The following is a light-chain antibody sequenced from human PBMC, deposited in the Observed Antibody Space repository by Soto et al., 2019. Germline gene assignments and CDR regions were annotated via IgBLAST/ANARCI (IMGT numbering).Light chain of an antibody. Sequence: EIGMTQSPATLSLSPGERSTLSCRASQSVSSYLAWYQQKPGQAPRLLIYDASNRATGIPARFSGTGSGTDFTLTINNLEPEDFAVYYCQVRTNWSIAFGRGTRLEI. CDR2: DAS. CDR3: QVRTNWSIA. V-gene: IGKV3-11*01. J-gene: IGKJ5*01. CDR1: QSVSSY.